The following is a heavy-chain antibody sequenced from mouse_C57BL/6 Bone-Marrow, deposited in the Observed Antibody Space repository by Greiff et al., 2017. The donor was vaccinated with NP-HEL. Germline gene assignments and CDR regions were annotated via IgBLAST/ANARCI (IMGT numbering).Heavy chain of an antibody. J-gene: IGHJ3*01. CDR2: IDPSDSYT. V-gene: IGHV1-50*01. Sequence: VQLQQSGAELVKPGASVKLSCKASGYTFTSYWMQWVKQRPGQGLEWIGEIDPSDSYTNYNQKFKGKATLTVDTSSSTAYMQLSSLTSEDSAVYYCARRDTTVSPFAYWGQGTLVTVSA. CDR3: ARRDTTVSPFAY. CDR1: GYTFTSYW. D-gene: IGHD1-1*01.